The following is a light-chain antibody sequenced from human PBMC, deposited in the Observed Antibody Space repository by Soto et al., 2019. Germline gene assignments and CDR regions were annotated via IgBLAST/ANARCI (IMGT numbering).Light chain of an antibody. CDR3: QQYNNWPLT. J-gene: IGKJ5*01. Sequence: EIVVTQSPATLSVSPGERVTLSCRASQSIGRNLAWCQQTPGQAPRLLIYGASTRATGIPARFSGSGSGTEFTLTISNLQSEDFAVYYCQQYNNWPLTFGQGTRLEIK. CDR2: GAS. CDR1: QSIGRN. V-gene: IGKV3-15*01.